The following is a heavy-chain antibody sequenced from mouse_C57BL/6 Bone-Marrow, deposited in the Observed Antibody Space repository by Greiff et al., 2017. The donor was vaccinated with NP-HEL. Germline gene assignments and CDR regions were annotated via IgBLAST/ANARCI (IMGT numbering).Heavy chain of an antibody. D-gene: IGHD1-1*02. J-gene: IGHJ4*01. CDR1: GFNFKDDY. CDR3: TSYGRGY. V-gene: IGHV14-4*01. Sequence: EVQLQQSGAELVRPGASVKLSCTASGFNFKDDYMHWVKQRPEQGLEWIGWIDPENGDTEYASKFQGKATISADTSSNTAYLQLSSLTSEDTAVYYCTSYGRGYWGQGTSVTVSS. CDR2: IDPENGDT.